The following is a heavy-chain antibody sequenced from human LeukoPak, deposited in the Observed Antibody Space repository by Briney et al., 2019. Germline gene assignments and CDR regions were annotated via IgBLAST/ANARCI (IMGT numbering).Heavy chain of an antibody. CDR3: ARDWSKSPDDY. CDR1: GGSISSSNW. CDR2: IYHSGRT. J-gene: IGHJ4*02. Sequence: KPSETLSLTCAVSGGSISSSNWWSWVRQPPGKGLEWIGEIYHSGRTNYNPSLKSRGTISVDKSKNQFSLKLSSVTAADTAVYYCARDWSKSPDDYWGQGTLVTVSS. V-gene: IGHV4-4*02.